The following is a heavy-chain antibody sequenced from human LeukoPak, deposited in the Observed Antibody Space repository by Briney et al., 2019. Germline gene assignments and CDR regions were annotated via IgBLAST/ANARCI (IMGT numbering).Heavy chain of an antibody. D-gene: IGHD1-26*01. CDR3: GRFAQSGRIFDY. CDR1: GFTFSSYA. Sequence: PGGSLRLSCAASGFTFSSYAMSWVRQAPGKGLEWVSAISGSGGSTYYADSVKGRFTISRDNSKNTLYLQMNSLRAEDTAVYYCGRFAQSGRIFDYWGQGTLVTVSS. V-gene: IGHV3-23*01. J-gene: IGHJ4*02. CDR2: ISGSGGST.